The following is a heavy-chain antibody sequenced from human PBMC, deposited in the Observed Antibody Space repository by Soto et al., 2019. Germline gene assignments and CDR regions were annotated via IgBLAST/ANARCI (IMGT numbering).Heavy chain of an antibody. CDR2: IIPILGKA. J-gene: IGHJ6*02. Sequence: QVQLVQSGAEVKKPGSSVKVSCKASGGTFSSYTISWVRQAPGQGLEWMGRIIPILGKANHAQKFQGRVTITADKATRTADMELSSVRSEATAVYYCARSPTKVQEVYYYGRDVWGQGTTVTVS. D-gene: IGHD4-17*01. V-gene: IGHV1-69*02. CDR3: ARSPTKVQEVYYYGRDV. CDR1: GGTFSSYT.